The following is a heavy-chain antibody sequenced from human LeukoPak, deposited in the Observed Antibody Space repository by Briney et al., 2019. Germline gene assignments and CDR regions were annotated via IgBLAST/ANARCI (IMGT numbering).Heavy chain of an antibody. CDR2: INPNSGGT. D-gene: IGHD6-19*01. CDR1: GYTFTGYY. J-gene: IGHJ6*02. CDR3: AREGPGTPYSSGWYPPDGYYYGMDV. Sequence: ASVKVSCKASGYTFTGYYMHWVRQAPGQGLEWMGWINPNSGGTNYAQKFQGRVTMTRDTSISTAYMELSRLRSDDTAVYYCAREGPGTPYSSGWYPPDGYYYGMDVWGQGTTVTVSS. V-gene: IGHV1-2*02.